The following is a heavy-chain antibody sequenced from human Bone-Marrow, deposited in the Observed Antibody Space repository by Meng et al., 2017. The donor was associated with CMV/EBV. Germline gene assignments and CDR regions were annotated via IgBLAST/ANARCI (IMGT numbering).Heavy chain of an antibody. J-gene: IGHJ4*02. D-gene: IGHD3-16*02. CDR2: IRYDGSNK. CDR3: AKDGRVFVKD. V-gene: IGHV3-30*02. CDR1: GFTFSSYG. Sequence: GESLKISCAASGFTFSSYGMHWVRQAPGKGLEWVAFIRYDGSNKYYADSVKGRFTISRDNSKNTLYLQMNSLRAEDTAVYYCAKDGRVFVKDCGQGTLVTVSS.